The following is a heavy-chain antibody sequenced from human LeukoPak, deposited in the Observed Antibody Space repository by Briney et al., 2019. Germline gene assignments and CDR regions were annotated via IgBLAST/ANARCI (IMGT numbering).Heavy chain of an antibody. Sequence: PSETLSLTCTVSGGSISSYYWSWIRQPPGKGLERIGYIYYSGSTNYNPSLKSRVTISVDTSKNQFSLKLSSVTAADTAVYYCAREQTKGWFDPWGQGTLVTVSS. CDR1: GGSISSYY. CDR3: AREQTKGWFDP. V-gene: IGHV4-59*12. CDR2: IYYSGST. D-gene: IGHD1-14*01. J-gene: IGHJ5*02.